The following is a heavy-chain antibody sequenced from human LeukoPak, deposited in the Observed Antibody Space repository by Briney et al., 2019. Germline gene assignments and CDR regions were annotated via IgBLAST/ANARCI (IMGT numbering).Heavy chain of an antibody. D-gene: IGHD4-23*01. J-gene: IGHJ4*02. V-gene: IGHV1-18*01. CDR3: AREEGYGGNSGRHY. Sequence: ASVKVSCKASGYTFTSYGISWVRQAPGQGLEWMGWISAYNGNTNYAQKLQGRVTMTTDTSTSTAYMELRSLRSDDTAVYYCAREEGYGGNSGRHYWGQGTLVTVFS. CDR2: ISAYNGNT. CDR1: GYTFTSYG.